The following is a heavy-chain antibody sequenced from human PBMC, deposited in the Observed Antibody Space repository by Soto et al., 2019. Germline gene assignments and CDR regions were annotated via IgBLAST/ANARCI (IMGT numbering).Heavy chain of an antibody. J-gene: IGHJ4*02. CDR2: IYTSGST. CDR1: GGSISSYY. Sequence: QVQLQESGPGLVKPSETLSLTCTVSGGSISSYYWSWIRQPAGKGLEWIGRIYTSGSTNYNPSLTSRVTMSVDTSKNQCSLKLSSVTAADTAVYYCAREKPKTYSIAVAGCIDYWGQGTLVTVSS. V-gene: IGHV4-4*07. D-gene: IGHD6-19*01. CDR3: AREKPKTYSIAVAGCIDY.